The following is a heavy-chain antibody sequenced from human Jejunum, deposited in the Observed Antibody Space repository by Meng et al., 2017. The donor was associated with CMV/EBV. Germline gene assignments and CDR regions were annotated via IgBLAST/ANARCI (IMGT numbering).Heavy chain of an antibody. CDR3: ARVGSTGWFRAYYFDS. J-gene: IGHJ4*02. Sequence: FTAYGVSWVRQAPGQGLEWMGWTSAYNGNTDYAQKFLDRVTMTTDTTTNTAYMELRSLRSDDTAVYYCARVGSTGWFRAYYFDSWGQGTLVTVSS. V-gene: IGHV1-18*01. CDR2: TSAYNGNT. CDR1: FTAYG. D-gene: IGHD6-19*01.